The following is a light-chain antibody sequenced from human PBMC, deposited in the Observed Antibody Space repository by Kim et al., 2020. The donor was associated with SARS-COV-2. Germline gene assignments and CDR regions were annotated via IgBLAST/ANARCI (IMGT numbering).Light chain of an antibody. J-gene: IGKJ3*01. CDR3: QQRGNWPLT. V-gene: IGKV3-11*01. CDR1: QSVSSS. CDR2: DAS. Sequence: LSPGGRATLSCRASQSVSSSLAWYQQKPGQAPRLVISDASNRATGIPARFSGSGSGTDFTLTISSLEPEDFAVYYCQQRGNWPLTFGPGTKVDIK.